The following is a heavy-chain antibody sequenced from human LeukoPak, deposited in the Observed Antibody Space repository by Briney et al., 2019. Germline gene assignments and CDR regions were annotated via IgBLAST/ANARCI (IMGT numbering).Heavy chain of an antibody. CDR3: ATVVAAGYYFDY. D-gene: IGHD2-15*01. V-gene: IGHV1-2*02. Sequence: ASVKVCCKASGYTFTGYYMHWVRQAPGQGLEWMGWINPNSGGTNYAQKFQGRVTMTRDTSISTAYMELSRLRSDDTAVYYCATVVAAGYYFDYWGQGTLVTVSS. CDR2: INPNSGGT. J-gene: IGHJ4*02. CDR1: GYTFTGYY.